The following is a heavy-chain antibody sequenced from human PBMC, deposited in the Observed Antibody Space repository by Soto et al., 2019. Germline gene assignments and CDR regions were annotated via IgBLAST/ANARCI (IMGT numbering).Heavy chain of an antibody. Sequence: QVQLQESGPGLVKPSQTLSLTCTVSGGSISSGDYSWSWIRQPPGKGLEWIGYIYYSGSTYYNPYLKSRVTISVDTSKNQFSLKLSSVTAADTAVYYCARDLGVGDGYFDYWGQGTLVTVSS. CDR2: IYYSGST. V-gene: IGHV4-30-4*01. CDR3: ARDLGVGDGYFDY. D-gene: IGHD3-10*01. CDR1: GGSISSGDYS. J-gene: IGHJ4*02.